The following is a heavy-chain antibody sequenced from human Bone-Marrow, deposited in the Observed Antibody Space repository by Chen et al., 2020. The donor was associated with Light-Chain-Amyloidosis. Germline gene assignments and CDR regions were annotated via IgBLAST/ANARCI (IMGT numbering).Heavy chain of an antibody. D-gene: IGHD2-2*01. V-gene: IGHV3-74*01. J-gene: IGHJ4*02. CDR1: EFTSSSYW. Sequence: EVRVVESGGGLVQPGGSLRLSCAASEFTSSSYWMHWVRQTPGKGLVWVSRISPDGKTTYYADSVKGRFTISRDNAKNTLFLQMNSLRVEDTAVYFCVRGTSGGYGLFDQWGQGPLVTVSS. CDR2: ISPDGKTT. CDR3: VRGTSGGYGLFDQ.